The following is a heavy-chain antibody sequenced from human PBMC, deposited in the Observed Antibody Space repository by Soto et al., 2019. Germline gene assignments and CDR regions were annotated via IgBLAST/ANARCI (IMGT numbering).Heavy chain of an antibody. D-gene: IGHD2-21*02. V-gene: IGHV4-59*01. CDR1: GGSMSGYY. CDR2: IYDSGTT. Sequence: QVQLQESGPGLEKASETLSLTCTVSGGSMSGYYWSWIRQPPGKGLEWIGFIYDSGTTNYNPSLKSRGPISIDTSKNQFSLKLTSVTAADTTVYYCARVSHIVVVPAVRGAFDIWGQGTMITVPS. CDR3: ARVSHIVVVPAVRGAFDI. J-gene: IGHJ3*02.